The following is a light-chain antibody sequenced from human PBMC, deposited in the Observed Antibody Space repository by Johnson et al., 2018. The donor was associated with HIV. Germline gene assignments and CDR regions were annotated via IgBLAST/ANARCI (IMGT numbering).Light chain of an antibody. J-gene: IGLJ1*01. CDR1: SYNIGNNY. Sequence: QSVLTQPPSVSAAPGQKVTISCSGSSYNIGNNYVSWYQQLPGTAPKLLIYENNKRPSGIPDRFSGSKSGTSATLGITGLQTGDEAEYYCGTWDGSLGGYVFGPGTKVTVL. V-gene: IGLV1-51*02. CDR2: ENN. CDR3: GTWDGSLGGYV.